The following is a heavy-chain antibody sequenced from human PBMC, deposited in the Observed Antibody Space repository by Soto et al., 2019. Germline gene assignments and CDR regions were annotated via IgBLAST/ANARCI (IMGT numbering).Heavy chain of an antibody. CDR2: IWYDGSEK. CDR3: ARDPNIVLVPAALRSYYYYYGMDV. D-gene: IGHD2-2*01. J-gene: IGHJ6*02. Sequence: GSLRLSGAGSGCTFSSYGMHWVRQATGKGLEWVAVIWYDGSEKYYVDSVKGRFTISRDNAKNSLYLQMNSLRAEDTAVYYCARDPNIVLVPAALRSYYYYYGMDVWGQGTTVTVSS. V-gene: IGHV3-33*01. CDR1: GCTFSSYG.